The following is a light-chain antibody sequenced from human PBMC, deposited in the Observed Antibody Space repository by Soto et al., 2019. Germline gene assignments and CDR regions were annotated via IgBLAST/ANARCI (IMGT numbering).Light chain of an antibody. CDR3: QQLNSYPQT. CDR2: SAS. V-gene: IGKV1-9*01. CDR1: QGISSY. J-gene: IGKJ5*01. Sequence: DIQLTQSPSFLSASVGDRVTITCRASQGISSYLAWYQQKPGKPPKLLVYSASTLQSGVPSRFSGSGSGPDFTLTISSLQPEDSATYFCQQLNSYPQTFGQGTRLEIK.